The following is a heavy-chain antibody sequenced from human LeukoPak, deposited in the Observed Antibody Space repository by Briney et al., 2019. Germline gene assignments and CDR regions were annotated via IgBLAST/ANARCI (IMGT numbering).Heavy chain of an antibody. CDR3: ARAVRLLWFGELLFNY. CDR2: INPNSGGT. CDR1: GYTFTRYY. D-gene: IGHD3-10*01. Sequence: GASVKVSSTASGYTFTRYYMHWVRQAPGQGLEWMGWINPNSGGTNYAQKFQGRVTMTRDTSISTAYMELSRLRSDDTAVYYCARAVRLLWFGELLFNYWGQGTLVTVSS. J-gene: IGHJ4*02. V-gene: IGHV1-2*02.